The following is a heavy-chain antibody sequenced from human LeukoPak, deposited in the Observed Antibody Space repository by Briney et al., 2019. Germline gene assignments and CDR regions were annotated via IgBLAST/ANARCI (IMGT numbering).Heavy chain of an antibody. CDR3: AKAPVTTCSGAYCYPFDY. D-gene: IGHD2-21*01. V-gene: IGHV3-23*01. Sequence: GGSLRLSCAASGFTLSSYAMSWVRQAPGKGLEWVSAISVSGNTYHADSVRGRFTISRDSSKNTLYLQMNRLRAEDAAVYYCAKAPVTTCSGAYCYPFDYWGQGTLVTVSS. CDR1: GFTLSSYA. J-gene: IGHJ4*02. CDR2: ISVSGNT.